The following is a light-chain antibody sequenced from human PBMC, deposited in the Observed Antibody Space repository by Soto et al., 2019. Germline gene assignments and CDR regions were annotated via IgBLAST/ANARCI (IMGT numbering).Light chain of an antibody. CDR3: GTWDDSLRGWV. CDR2: DNN. Sequence: QSVLTQPPSVSAAPGQRVTISCSGSSSNIGNNYVSWYQQLPGTAPKFLIYDNNKRPSGIPNRFSGSKTGTSATLAITGLQTADEADYYCGTWDDSLRGWVFGGGTKLTVL. V-gene: IGLV1-51*01. CDR1: SSNIGNNY. J-gene: IGLJ3*02.